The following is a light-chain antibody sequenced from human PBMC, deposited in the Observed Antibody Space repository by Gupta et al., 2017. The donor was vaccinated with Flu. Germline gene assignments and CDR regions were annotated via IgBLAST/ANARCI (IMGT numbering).Light chain of an antibody. CDR3: QHYDSLPHT. CDR2: EAS. CDR1: QDINIY. Sequence: DVQMTQSPSSLSASVGDRVTITCQASQDINIYLNWYQHKPGKAPKLLIYEASRLETGVPSRFSGTGSRTQFSFTISSLQPEDVATYFCQHYDSLPHTFGGGTKVEIK. J-gene: IGKJ4*01. V-gene: IGKV1-33*01.